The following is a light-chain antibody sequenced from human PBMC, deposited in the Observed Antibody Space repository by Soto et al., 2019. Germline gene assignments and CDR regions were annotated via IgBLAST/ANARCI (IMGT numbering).Light chain of an antibody. CDR3: QQYYDTPPYT. CDR1: QNVLYKSNNENY. Sequence: DIVLTQSPDSLAVSLGERATINCKSSQNVLYKSNNENYLAWYQQKPGQPPKLLIYWASTRKPGVPDRFSGSGSGSDFTLTISRLQAEDVAGYYCQQYYDTPPYTFGQGTKLEI. J-gene: IGKJ2*01. V-gene: IGKV4-1*01. CDR2: WAS.